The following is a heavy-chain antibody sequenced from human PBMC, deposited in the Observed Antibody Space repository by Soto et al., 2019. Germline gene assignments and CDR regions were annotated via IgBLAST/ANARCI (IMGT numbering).Heavy chain of an antibody. V-gene: IGHV1-69*06. D-gene: IGHD3-10*01. Sequence: ASVKVSCKASGCPCSSYAISCVRQATGQWLEWMGGIIPTFGTARYARKFPGSVTINAYKSTSTDYMELSSLXCEDTAVYCCAKEKVQRFARASYDYGMDVGGKGTTVTVS. CDR2: IIPTFGTA. CDR3: AKEKVQRFARASYDYGMDV. CDR1: GCPCSSYA. J-gene: IGHJ6*04.